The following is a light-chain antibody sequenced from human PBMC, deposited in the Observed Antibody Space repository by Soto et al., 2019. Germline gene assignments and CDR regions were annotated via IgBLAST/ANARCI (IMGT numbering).Light chain of an antibody. V-gene: IGKV3-11*01. CDR3: QQRSNWPPRFT. CDR2: DAS. CDR1: QSVSSY. J-gene: IGKJ3*01. Sequence: PGERATLSCRASQSVSSYLAWYQQKPGQAPRLLIYDASNRATGIPARFSGSGSGTDFTLTISSLEPEDFAVYYCQQRSNWPPRFTFGPGTKVDIK.